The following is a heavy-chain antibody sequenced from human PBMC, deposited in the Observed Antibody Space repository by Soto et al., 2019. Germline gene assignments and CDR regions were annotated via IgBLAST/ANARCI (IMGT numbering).Heavy chain of an antibody. Sequence: QAQLVESGGGVVQPGRSLRLSCAASGFTFSSYGMHWVRQAPGKGLEWVAVIWYDGSNKYYADSVKGRFTISRDNSKNTLYLQMNSLRAEDTAVYYCARDPLRRGDDSSGYADYWGQGTLVTVSS. CDR2: IWYDGSNK. J-gene: IGHJ4*02. CDR3: ARDPLRRGDDSSGYADY. D-gene: IGHD3-22*01. CDR1: GFTFSSYG. V-gene: IGHV3-33*01.